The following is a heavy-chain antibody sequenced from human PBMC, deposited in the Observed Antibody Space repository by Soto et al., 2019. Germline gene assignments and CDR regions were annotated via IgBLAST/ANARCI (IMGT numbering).Heavy chain of an antibody. V-gene: IGHV3-21*01. D-gene: IGHD5-12*01. CDR1: GFTFSSYS. Sequence: GSLRLSCAASGFTFSSYSMNWVRQAPGKGLEWVSSISSSSYIYYADSVKGRFTISRDNAKNSLYLQMNSLRAEDTAVYYCAKGSVAKTYDAFDIWGQGTMVTVSS. CDR2: ISSSSYI. CDR3: AKGSVAKTYDAFDI. J-gene: IGHJ3*02.